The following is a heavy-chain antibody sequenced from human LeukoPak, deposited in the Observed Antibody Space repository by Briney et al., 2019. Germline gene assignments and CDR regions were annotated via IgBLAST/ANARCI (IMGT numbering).Heavy chain of an antibody. CDR1: GYTFTGYY. D-gene: IGHD1-7*01. Sequence: ASVKVSCKASGYTFTGYYMHWVRQAPGQGLEWMGWINPNSGGTNYAQKFQGRVTMTRDTSTSTAYMELSRLRSDDTAVYYCAPGGITGTTANWYFDLWGRGTLVTVSS. J-gene: IGHJ2*01. V-gene: IGHV1-2*02. CDR2: INPNSGGT. CDR3: APGGITGTTANWYFDL.